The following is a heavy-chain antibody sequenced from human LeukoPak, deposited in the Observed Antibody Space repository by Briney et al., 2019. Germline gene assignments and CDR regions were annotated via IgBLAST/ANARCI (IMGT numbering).Heavy chain of an antibody. D-gene: IGHD2-15*01. Sequence: ASVKVSCKASGYTFTSYGITWVRQAPGQGLEWMGIINPGVGNTIYAQNFQGRLTMTRDTSTSTVYMELSSLRSEDTAVYYCATQYCSGGSCYLDYWGQGTLLIVSS. CDR3: ATQYCSGGSCYLDY. CDR1: GYTFTSYG. CDR2: INPGVGNT. V-gene: IGHV1-46*01. J-gene: IGHJ4*02.